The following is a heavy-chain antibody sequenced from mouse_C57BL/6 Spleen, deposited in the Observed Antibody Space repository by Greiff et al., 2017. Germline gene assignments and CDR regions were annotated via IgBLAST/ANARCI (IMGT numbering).Heavy chain of an antibody. V-gene: IGHV1-55*01. J-gene: IGHJ1*03. CDR2: IYPGSGST. CDR1: GYTFTSYW. CDR3: ARSGDYYGSSYSYFDV. D-gene: IGHD1-1*01. Sequence: QVQLQQSGAELVKPGASVKMSCKASGYTFTSYWITWVKQRPGQGLEWIGDIYPGSGSTNYNEKFKSKATLTVDTSSSTAYMQLSSLTSEDSAVYYCARSGDYYGSSYSYFDVWGTGTTVTVSS.